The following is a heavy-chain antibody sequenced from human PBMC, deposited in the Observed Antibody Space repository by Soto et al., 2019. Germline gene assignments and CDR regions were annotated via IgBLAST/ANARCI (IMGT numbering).Heavy chain of an antibody. CDR2: ISAYNGNT. J-gene: IGHJ6*02. Sequence: ASVKVSCKASGYTFTSYGISWVRQAPGQGLEWMGWISAYNGNTNYAQKLQGRVTMATDTSTSTAYMELRSLRSDDTAVYYCAGDWAHSFTHFGIDIWGQGTTVTVSS. CDR1: GYTFTSYG. D-gene: IGHD3-3*02. CDR3: AGDWAHSFTHFGIDI. V-gene: IGHV1-18*01.